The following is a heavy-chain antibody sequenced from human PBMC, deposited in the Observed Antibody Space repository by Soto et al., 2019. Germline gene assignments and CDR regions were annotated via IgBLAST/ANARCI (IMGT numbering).Heavy chain of an antibody. Sequence: GESLKISCKASGYSFSFYWIGWVRQMPGKGLEWMAIMYPDDSDIRYSPSFEAHVTISADKSTSTAFLQWSSLKASDTAMYYCATAYVYDFENSNYYRDAFDIWGQGTLVTVS. J-gene: IGHJ3*02. CDR1: GYSFSFYW. D-gene: IGHD3-22*01. CDR2: MYPDDSDI. V-gene: IGHV5-51*01. CDR3: ATAYVYDFENSNYYRDAFDI.